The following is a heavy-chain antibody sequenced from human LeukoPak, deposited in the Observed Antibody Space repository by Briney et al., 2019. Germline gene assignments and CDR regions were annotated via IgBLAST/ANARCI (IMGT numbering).Heavy chain of an antibody. D-gene: IGHD3-22*01. J-gene: IGHJ4*02. V-gene: IGHV3-7*01. CDR3: AREGSSGYYYDEEDY. CDR2: IKQDGSEK. CDR1: GSTFSSYW. Sequence: PGGSLRLSCAASGSTFSSYWMSWVRQAPGKGLEWVANIKQDGSEKYYVDSVKGRFTISRDNAKNSLYLQMNSLRAEDTAVYYCAREGSSGYYYDEEDYWGQGTLVTVSS.